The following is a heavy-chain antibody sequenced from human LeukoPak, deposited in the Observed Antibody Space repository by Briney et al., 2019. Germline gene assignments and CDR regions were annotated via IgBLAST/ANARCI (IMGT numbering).Heavy chain of an antibody. V-gene: IGHV3-21*04. CDR3: ARNLGPFDV. CDR1: GFSFTTYA. D-gene: IGHD3-16*01. J-gene: IGHJ3*01. Sequence: KSGGSLTLSCAATGFSFTTYAMNWVRQAPWKGLEWVSSIDSSRSYIFYADSVKGRFTISRDNAKNSLYLQMNSLRADDTAMYYCARNLGPFDVRGHGTMVTVSS. CDR2: IDSSRSYI.